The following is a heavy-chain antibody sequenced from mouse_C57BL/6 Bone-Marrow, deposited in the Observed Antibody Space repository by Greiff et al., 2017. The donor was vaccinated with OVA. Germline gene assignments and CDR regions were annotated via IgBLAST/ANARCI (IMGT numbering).Heavy chain of an antibody. V-gene: IGHV1-81*01. CDR3: AKSYSNYAWFAY. CDR2: IYPRSGNT. D-gene: IGHD2-5*01. CDR1: GYTFTSYG. Sequence: QVQLQQSGAELARPGASVKLSCKASGYTFTSYGISWVKQSPGQGLEWIGEIYPRSGNTYYNEKFKGKATLTADKSSSTAYMELRSLTSEDSAVYVSAKSYSNYAWFAYWGQGTLVTVSA. J-gene: IGHJ3*01.